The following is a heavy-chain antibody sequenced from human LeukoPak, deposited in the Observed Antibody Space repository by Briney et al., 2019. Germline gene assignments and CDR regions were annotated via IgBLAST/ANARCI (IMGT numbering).Heavy chain of an antibody. V-gene: IGHV3-74*01. CDR3: ARAPLRWSRSPRGYFDY. D-gene: IGHD4-23*01. J-gene: IGHJ4*02. CDR2: INSYGSST. CDR1: GFTFSSYW. Sequence: PGGSLRLSCAASGFTFSSYWMHWAPRAPGKGLVWVSRINSYGSSTIYADSVKGRFTISRDNTNNTLYLQMTSLRAEDTAVYYCARAPLRWSRSPRGYFDYWGQGTLVTVSS.